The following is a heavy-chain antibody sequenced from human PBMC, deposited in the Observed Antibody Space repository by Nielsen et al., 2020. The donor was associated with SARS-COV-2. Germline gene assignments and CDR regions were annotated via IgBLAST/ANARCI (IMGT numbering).Heavy chain of an antibody. CDR1: SVSSNY. D-gene: IGHD1-26*01. V-gene: IGHV4-31*02. Sequence: SVSSNYMSWIRQHPGKGLEWIGYIYYSGSTYYNPSLKSRVTISVDTSKNQFSLKLSSVTAADTAVYYCAREEQADAFDIWGQGTMVTVSS. CDR3: AREEQADAFDI. J-gene: IGHJ3*02. CDR2: IYYSGST.